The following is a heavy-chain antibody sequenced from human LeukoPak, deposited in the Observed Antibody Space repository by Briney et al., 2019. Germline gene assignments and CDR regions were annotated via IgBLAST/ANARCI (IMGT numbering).Heavy chain of an antibody. V-gene: IGHV3-15*01. J-gene: IGHJ1*01. D-gene: IGHD3-22*01. CDR2: IKSKTDGGTT. CDR1: GFAFSNAW. CDR3: TTDLSELDDSGYYAKYFHH. Sequence: GGSLRLSCAASGFAFSNAWMSWVRQAPGKGLEWVGRIKSKTDGGTTDYAAPVKGRFTISRDDSKDTLFLQMNSLKTEDTAVYYCTTDLSELDDSGYYAKYFHHWGQGTLVSVSS.